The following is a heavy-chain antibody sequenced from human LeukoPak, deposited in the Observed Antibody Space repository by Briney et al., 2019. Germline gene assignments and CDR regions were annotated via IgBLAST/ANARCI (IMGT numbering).Heavy chain of an antibody. CDR3: ARQHRRDCYDSSGYYPDSYDY. Sequence: PGGSLRLSCAASGFTFSSYAMHWVRQAPGKGLEWVAVISYDGSNKYYADSVKGRFTISRDNSKNTLYLQMNSLRAEDTAVYYCARQHRRDCYDSSGYYPDSYDYWGQGTLVTVSS. CDR1: GFTFSSYA. J-gene: IGHJ4*02. V-gene: IGHV3-30-3*01. CDR2: ISYDGSNK. D-gene: IGHD3-22*01.